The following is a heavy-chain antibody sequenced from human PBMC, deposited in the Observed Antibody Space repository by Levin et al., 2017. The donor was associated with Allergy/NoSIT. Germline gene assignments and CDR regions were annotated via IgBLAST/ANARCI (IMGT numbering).Heavy chain of an antibody. CDR3: ARATNHYYGRGFDY. J-gene: IGHJ4*02. CDR2: IDWDDDK. CDR1: GFSLTTSGMC. Sequence: TLSLTCTFSGFSLTTSGMCVSWIRQPPGNALEWLARIDWDDDKYYSTSLKTRLTISRDTSKNQAVLTMTSMDPVDTATYYCARATNHYYGRGFDYWGQGTPVTVSS. V-gene: IGHV2-70*11. D-gene: IGHD3-10*01.